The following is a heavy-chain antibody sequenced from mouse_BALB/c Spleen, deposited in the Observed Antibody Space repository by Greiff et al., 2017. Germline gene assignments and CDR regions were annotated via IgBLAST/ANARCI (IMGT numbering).Heavy chain of an antibody. D-gene: IGHD2-3*01. Sequence: EVNVVESGGGLVKPGGSLKLSCAASGFTFSSYAMSWVRQSPEKRLEWVAEISSGGSYTYYPDTVTGRFTISRDNAKNTLYLEMSSLRSEDTAMYYCARNHCPDGYPSYWYFDVWGAGTTVTVSS. CDR2: ISSGGSYT. CDR1: GFTFSSYA. J-gene: IGHJ1*01. CDR3: ARNHCPDGYPSYWYFDV. V-gene: IGHV5-9-4*01.